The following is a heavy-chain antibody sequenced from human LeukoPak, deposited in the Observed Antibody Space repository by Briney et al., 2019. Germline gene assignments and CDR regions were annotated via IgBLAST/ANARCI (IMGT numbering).Heavy chain of an antibody. D-gene: IGHD2-2*01. J-gene: IGHJ5*02. CDR2: IYYSGST. Sequence: PSQTLSLTCTVSGGSISSGSYYWSWIRQPPGKGLEWIGYIYYSGSTYYNPSLKSRVTISVDTSKNQFSLKLSSVTAADTAVYYCARAPPAYGETWFDPWGQGTLVTVSS. V-gene: IGHV4-30-4*08. CDR3: ARAPPAYGETWFDP. CDR1: GGSISSGSYY.